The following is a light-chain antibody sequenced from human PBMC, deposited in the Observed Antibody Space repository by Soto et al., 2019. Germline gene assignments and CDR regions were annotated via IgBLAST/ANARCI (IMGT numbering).Light chain of an antibody. CDR1: QSISSW. CDR2: KAS. J-gene: IGKJ2*01. Sequence: DIQMTQSPSTLSASVGDRVTITCRASQSISSWLAWYQQKPGKAPKLLIYKASILASGVPSRFSGSTSGTDFTLTISSLQPDDFATYYCHQYNSYSPLMYTFGQGTKLEIK. V-gene: IGKV1-5*03. CDR3: HQYNSYSPLMYT.